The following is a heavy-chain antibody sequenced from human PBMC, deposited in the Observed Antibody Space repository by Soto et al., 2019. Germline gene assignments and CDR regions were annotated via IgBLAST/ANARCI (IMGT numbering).Heavy chain of an antibody. V-gene: IGHV4-31*03. J-gene: IGHJ5*02. CDR2: RYYSGNT. CDR1: GDAISRGGYY. Sequence: QVQLQESGPGLVKPSQTLSLTCTVSGDAISRGGYYWGWIRQHPGKGLQWLGYRYYSGNTYYSPSLRGRITRSVDMSENQFSLKLTSATAADTAVYYCVRCCGYTGSGPGGWGFDPCGQGTLVTVSS. CDR3: VRCCGYTGSGPGGWGFDP. D-gene: IGHD5-12*01.